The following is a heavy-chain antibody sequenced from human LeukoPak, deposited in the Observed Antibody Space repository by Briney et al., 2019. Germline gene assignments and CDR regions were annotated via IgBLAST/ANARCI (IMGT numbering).Heavy chain of an antibody. CDR3: ARDHRGYYDSSGEFDY. V-gene: IGHV3-21*01. J-gene: IGHJ4*02. CDR2: ISSSSSYI. D-gene: IGHD3-22*01. CDR1: GSTFSSHS. Sequence: GGSLRLSCTAAGSTFSSHSMNWVRQAPGKGLEWVSSISSSSSYIYYADSVKGRFTISRDNAKNSLYLQMNSLRAEDTAVYYCARDHRGYYDSSGEFDYWGQGTLVTVYS.